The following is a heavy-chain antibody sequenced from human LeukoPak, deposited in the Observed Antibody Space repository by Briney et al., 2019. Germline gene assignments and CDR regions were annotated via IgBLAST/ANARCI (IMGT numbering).Heavy chain of an antibody. D-gene: IGHD6-19*01. Sequence: SETLSLTCAVYGGSFSGYYWSLIRQPPGKGLEWIGEINHSGSTNYNPSLKSRVTISVDTSKNQFSLKLSSVTAADTAVYYCARGGIAVAVPNDYWGQGTLVTVSS. CDR3: ARGGIAVAVPNDY. J-gene: IGHJ4*02. V-gene: IGHV4-34*01. CDR2: INHSGST. CDR1: GGSFSGYY.